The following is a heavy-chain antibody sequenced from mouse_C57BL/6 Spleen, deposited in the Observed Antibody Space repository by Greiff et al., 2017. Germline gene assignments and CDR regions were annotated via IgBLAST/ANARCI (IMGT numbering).Heavy chain of an antibody. Sequence: QVQLQQSGAELVKPGASVKISCKASGYAFSSYWMNWVKQRPGKGLEWIGQIYPGDGDTNYNGKFKGKATLTADKSSSTAYMQLSSLTSEDSAVYFCARDGSSYHYYAMDYWGQGTSVTVSS. J-gene: IGHJ4*01. V-gene: IGHV1-80*01. CDR2: IYPGDGDT. CDR3: ARDGSSYHYYAMDY. D-gene: IGHD1-1*01. CDR1: GYAFSSYW.